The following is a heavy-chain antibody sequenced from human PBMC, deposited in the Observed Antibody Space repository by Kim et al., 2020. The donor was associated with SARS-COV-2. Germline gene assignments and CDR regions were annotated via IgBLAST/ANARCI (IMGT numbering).Heavy chain of an antibody. Sequence: GGSLRLSCAASGFTFSSYSMNWVRQAPGKGLEWVSSISSSSSYIYYADSVKGRFTISRDNAKNSLYLQMNSLRAEDTAVYYCARDRKEYGDQTPYYYYGMDVWGQGTTVTVSS. CDR2: ISSSSSYI. V-gene: IGHV3-21*01. J-gene: IGHJ6*02. CDR1: GFTFSSYS. D-gene: IGHD4-17*01. CDR3: ARDRKEYGDQTPYYYYGMDV.